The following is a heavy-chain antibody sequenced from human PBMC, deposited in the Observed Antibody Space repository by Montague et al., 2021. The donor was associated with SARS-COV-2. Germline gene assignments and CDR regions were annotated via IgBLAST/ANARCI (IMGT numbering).Heavy chain of an antibody. J-gene: IGHJ6*02. CDR3: ARDQGYNWNYYYYYGMDV. CDR1: GGSISSSSYY. V-gene: IGHV4-39*07. CDR2: IYYSGST. D-gene: IGHD1-20*01. Sequence: SETLSLTCTVSGGSISSSSYYWGWIRQPPGKGLEWIGSIYYSGSTYYNPSLKSRVTISVDTSTNQFSLKLSSVTAADTAVYYCARDQGYNWNYYYYYGMDVWGQGTTVTVSS.